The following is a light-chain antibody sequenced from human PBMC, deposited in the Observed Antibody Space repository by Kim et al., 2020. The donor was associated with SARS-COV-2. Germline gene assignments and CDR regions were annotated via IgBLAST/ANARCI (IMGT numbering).Light chain of an antibody. CDR3: SSYTSSSTLVV. J-gene: IGLJ2*01. CDR2: DVS. V-gene: IGLV2-14*03. Sequence: QSITISCTGTSSDVGGYNYVSWYQQHPGKAPKLMIYDVSNRPSGVSNRFSGSKSGNTASLTISGLQAEDEADYYCSSYTSSSTLVVFGGGTQPTVL. CDR1: SSDVGGYNY.